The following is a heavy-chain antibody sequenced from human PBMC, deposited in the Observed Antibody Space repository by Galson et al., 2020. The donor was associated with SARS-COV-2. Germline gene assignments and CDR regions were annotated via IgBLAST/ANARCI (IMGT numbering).Heavy chain of an antibody. V-gene: IGHV3-23*01. CDR3: AKDKVRWLDPNDAFDI. CDR1: GSTFNTFA. Sequence: GESLKISCAASGSTFNTFAMNWVRQAPGKGLKWVSGLSGSGDSTYYADSVEGRFTISRDNSKNTLYLQMNSLRAEDTAVYYCAKDKVRWLDPNDAFDIWGQGTMVTVSS. CDR2: LSGSGDST. D-gene: IGHD6-19*01. J-gene: IGHJ3*02.